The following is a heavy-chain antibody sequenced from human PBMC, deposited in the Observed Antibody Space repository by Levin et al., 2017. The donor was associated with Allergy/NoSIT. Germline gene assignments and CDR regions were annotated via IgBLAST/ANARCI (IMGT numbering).Heavy chain of an antibody. CDR1: GFTFSTSG. D-gene: IGHD6-19*01. V-gene: IGHV3-33*01. J-gene: IGHJ4*02. CDR3: VRHLYFSGWLFFDF. CDR2: ILSDGSNI. Sequence: GESLKISCAASGFTFSTSGMHWVRQAPGKGLEWVAVILSDGSNIYYADSVRGRSTISRDNSKNTLYLQMNSLRAEDTAVYYCVRHLYFSGWLFFDFWGQGTLVTVSS.